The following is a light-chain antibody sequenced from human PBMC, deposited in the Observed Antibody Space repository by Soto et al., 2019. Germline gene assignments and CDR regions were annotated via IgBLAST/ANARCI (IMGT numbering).Light chain of an antibody. CDR2: TTN. V-gene: IGLV1-44*01. CDR1: SSNIGTSS. CDR3: AAWDDSLNGHV. Sequence: QSVRTQPHSASGTPGQRVIISCSGSSSNIGTSSVHWFQQLPGTAPKLLISTTNQRPSGVPERFSGSKSGTSASLAISGLQSEDEADYYCAAWDDSLNGHVFGTGTKVTVL. J-gene: IGLJ1*01.